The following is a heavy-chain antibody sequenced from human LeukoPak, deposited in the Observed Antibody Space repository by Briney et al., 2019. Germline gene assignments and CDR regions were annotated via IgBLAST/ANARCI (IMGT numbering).Heavy chain of an antibody. J-gene: IGHJ4*02. CDR3: ARSRYSGLNPISHFDY. CDR2: IYTSGST. Sequence: PSETLSLTCTVPGGSISSYYWSWIRRPAGKGLEWIGRIYTSGSTNYNPSLKSRVTMSVDTSKNQFSLKLSSVTAADTAVYYCARSRYSGLNPISHFDYWGQGTLVTVSS. CDR1: GGSISSYY. V-gene: IGHV4-4*07. D-gene: IGHD5-12*01.